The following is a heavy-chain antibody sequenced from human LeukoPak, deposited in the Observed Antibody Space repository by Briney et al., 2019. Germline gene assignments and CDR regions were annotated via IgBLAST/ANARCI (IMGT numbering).Heavy chain of an antibody. CDR3: ARDQSYYGSGSPMNV. CDR1: GFTVSSNY. CDR2: IDSGDRT. D-gene: IGHD3-10*01. J-gene: IGHJ6*04. Sequence: GGSLRLSCAASGFTVSSNYMNWVRQAPGKGLEWVSVIDSGDRTYYADSVKGRFTISRDNSKNTLYLQMNSLRAEDTAVYYCARDQSYYGSGSPMNVWGKGTTVTVSS. V-gene: IGHV3-66*01.